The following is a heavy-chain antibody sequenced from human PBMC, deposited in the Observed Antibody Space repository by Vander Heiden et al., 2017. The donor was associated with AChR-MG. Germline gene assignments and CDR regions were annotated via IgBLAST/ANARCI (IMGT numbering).Heavy chain of an antibody. D-gene: IGHD4-17*01. V-gene: IGHV3-23*01. CDR3: AKDPNGDYIGTFDI. CDR2: ISVSSVTT. CDR1: GPPFSDYG. J-gene: IGHJ3*02. Sequence: DVQVLESGGGLVQPGGSLRLSCAASGPPFSDYGMTWVRQAPGKGLEWVSSISVSSVTTQYADSVKGRFTVSRDNSKNTLYLQMHSLRAEDTAIYYCAKDPNGDYIGTFDIWGRGTMVTVSS.